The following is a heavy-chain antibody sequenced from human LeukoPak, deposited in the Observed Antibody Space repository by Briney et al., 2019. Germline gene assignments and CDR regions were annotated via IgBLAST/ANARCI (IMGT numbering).Heavy chain of an antibody. D-gene: IGHD1-1*01. CDR2: INHSGST. V-gene: IGHV4-34*01. Sequence: KPSETLSLTCTVSGDSVSNGNYYWSWIRQPPGKGLEWIGEINHSGSTNYNPSLKSRVTISVDTSKNQFSLKLSSVTAADTAVYYCARVPGYKHPPFDPWGQGTLVTVSS. J-gene: IGHJ5*02. CDR1: GDSVSNGNYY. CDR3: ARVPGYKHPPFDP.